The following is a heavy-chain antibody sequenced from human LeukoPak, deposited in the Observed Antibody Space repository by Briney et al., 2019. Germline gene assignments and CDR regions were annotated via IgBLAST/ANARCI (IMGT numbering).Heavy chain of an antibody. V-gene: IGHV4-59*08. CDR3: ARHTGYSYGYDDY. Sequence: SETLSLTCTVSGGSIRSYYWSLIRQPPGKGLEGVGYIYYSGSTNYNPSLKSRVTISVDTSKNQFSLKLSSVTAADTAVYYCARHTGYSYGYDDYWGQGTLVTVSS. D-gene: IGHD5-18*01. CDR1: GGSIRSYY. J-gene: IGHJ4*02. CDR2: IYYSGST.